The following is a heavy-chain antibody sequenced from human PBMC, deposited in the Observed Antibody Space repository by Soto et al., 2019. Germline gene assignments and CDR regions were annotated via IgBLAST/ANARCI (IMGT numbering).Heavy chain of an antibody. CDR2: ISRSRDYI. CDR1: GFTFTTYT. J-gene: IGHJ4*02. Sequence: GGSLRLSCAASGFTFTTYTMYWVRQAPGKGLEWVASISRSRDYIYYADSVKGRFTISRDNANNSVYLQMNSLRAEETAVYYCVRNFLVGGSTLGYWGQGALVTVSS. D-gene: IGHD1-26*01. CDR3: VRNFLVGGSTLGY. V-gene: IGHV3-21*01.